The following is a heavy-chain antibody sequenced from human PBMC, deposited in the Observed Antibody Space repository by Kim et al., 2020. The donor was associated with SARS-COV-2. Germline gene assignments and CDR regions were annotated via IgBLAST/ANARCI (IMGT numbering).Heavy chain of an antibody. D-gene: IGHD6-13*01. CDR2: INHSGST. J-gene: IGHJ4*02. CDR1: GGSFSGSY. CDR3: ARRRQIAAAGLDY. Sequence: SETLSLTCDVYGGSFSGSYSGTYWNWIRQPPGKGLEWIGEINHSGSTNYNPSLMSRLTISLDTSKNQLSLNLIPVTAADTAVYYCARRRQIAAAGLDYWGQGTLVTVSS. V-gene: IGHV4-34*01.